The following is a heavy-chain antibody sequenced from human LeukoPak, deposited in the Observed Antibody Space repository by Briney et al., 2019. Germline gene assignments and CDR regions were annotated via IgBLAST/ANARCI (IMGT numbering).Heavy chain of an antibody. D-gene: IGHD5-18*01. J-gene: IGHJ4*02. V-gene: IGHV4-59*01. CDR2: IDYSGST. CDR3: ARAEYSYGLFDC. CDR1: GGSISSYY. Sequence: SETLSLTCTVSGGSISSYYWSWIRQPPGKGLEWIGYIDYSGSTNYNPSLRSRVTISVDTSKNQFSLKLSSVTAADTAVYYCARAEYSYGLFDCWGQGTLVTVSS.